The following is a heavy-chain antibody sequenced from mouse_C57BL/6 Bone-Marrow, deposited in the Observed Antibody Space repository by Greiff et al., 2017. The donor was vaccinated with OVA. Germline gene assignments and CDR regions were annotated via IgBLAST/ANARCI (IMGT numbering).Heavy chain of an antibody. D-gene: IGHD2-3*01. CDR1: GFNIKNTY. CDR2: IDPAYGNT. V-gene: IGHV14-3*01. J-gene: IGHJ2*01. CDR3: ARSPIYDGYYAVDY. Sequence: VQLQQSVAELVRPGASVKLSCTASGFNIKNTYMHWVKQRPEQGLEWIGRIDPAYGNTKYAPKFQGKATITDDSSSNTAYLQLSSLTSEDTASYYCARSPIYDGYYAVDYGGQGTTLTVSS.